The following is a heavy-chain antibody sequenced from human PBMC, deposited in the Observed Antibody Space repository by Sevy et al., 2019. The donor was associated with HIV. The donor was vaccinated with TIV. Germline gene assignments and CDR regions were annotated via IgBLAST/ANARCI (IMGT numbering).Heavy chain of an antibody. Sequence: GGSLRLSCAASGFTFSDYYMSWIRQAPGKGLEWVSYIISSISYTNYADSVKGRFTISRGNAKNLLYLQMNSLRAEDTAVYYCARAVVVVAATPVNWFDPWGQGTLVTVSS. CDR2: IISSISYT. CDR3: ARAVVVVAATPVNWFDP. V-gene: IGHV3-11*06. J-gene: IGHJ5*02. CDR1: GFTFSDYY. D-gene: IGHD2-15*01.